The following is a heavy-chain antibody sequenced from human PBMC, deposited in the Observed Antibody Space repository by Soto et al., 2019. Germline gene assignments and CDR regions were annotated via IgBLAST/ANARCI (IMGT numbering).Heavy chain of an antibody. Sequence: QVLLQESGPGLVKPSGTLSLTCTVSHLSVTNNKNWSWVRHSPGKPPEWSGEVYHSGTTYYNPSLSSRVSMSMDKSKNQISLILTSVTAADTAVYYCARDSRYCTDSGCSIMRDAFDVWGQGTLVTVSS. CDR3: ARDSRYCTDSGCSIMRDAFDV. D-gene: IGHD2-15*01. CDR1: HLSVTNNKN. J-gene: IGHJ3*01. V-gene: IGHV4-4*02. CDR2: VYHSGTT.